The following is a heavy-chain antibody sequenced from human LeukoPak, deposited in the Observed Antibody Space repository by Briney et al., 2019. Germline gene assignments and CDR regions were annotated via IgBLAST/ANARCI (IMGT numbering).Heavy chain of an antibody. J-gene: IGHJ4*02. CDR3: ARHIVSEQLVRLGTFDY. Sequence: SETLSLTCTVSGGSISSSNYYWGWIRQPPGKGLEWIGSIYYSGNTYYNPSLKSRVTISVDTSKNQFSLKLSSVTAADTAVYYCARHIVSEQLVRLGTFDYWGQGTLVTVSS. D-gene: IGHD6-13*01. CDR1: GGSISSSNYY. CDR2: IYYSGNT. V-gene: IGHV4-39*01.